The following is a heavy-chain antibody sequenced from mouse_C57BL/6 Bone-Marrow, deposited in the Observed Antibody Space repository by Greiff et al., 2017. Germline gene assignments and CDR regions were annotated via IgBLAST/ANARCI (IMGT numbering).Heavy chain of an antibody. V-gene: IGHV1-61*01. CDR3: AREQRIYDGYPWFAY. CDR2: IYPSDSET. D-gene: IGHD2-3*01. J-gene: IGHJ3*01. CDR1: GYTFTSYW. Sequence: VQLQQPGAELVRPGSSVKLSCKASGYTFTSYWMDWVKQRPGQGLEWIGNIYPSDSETHYNQKFKDKATLTVDKSSSTAYMQLSSLTSEDSAVYYCAREQRIYDGYPWFAYWGQGTLVTVSA.